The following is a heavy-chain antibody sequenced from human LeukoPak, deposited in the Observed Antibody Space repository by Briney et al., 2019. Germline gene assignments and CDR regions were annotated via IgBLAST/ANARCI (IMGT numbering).Heavy chain of an antibody. V-gene: IGHV3-48*01. Sequence: PGGSLRLSCAASGFTFSSYSMNWVRQAPGKGLEWVSYISSSSSTIYYADSVKGRFTISRGDAKNSLYLQMNSLRAEDTAVYYCARDGGLFWSGHPWGQGTLVTVSS. CDR2: ISSSSSTI. CDR3: ARDGGLFWSGHP. J-gene: IGHJ5*02. CDR1: GFTFSSYS. D-gene: IGHD3-3*01.